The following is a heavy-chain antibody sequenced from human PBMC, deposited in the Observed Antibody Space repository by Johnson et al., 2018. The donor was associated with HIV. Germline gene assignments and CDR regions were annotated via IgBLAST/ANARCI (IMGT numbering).Heavy chain of an antibody. D-gene: IGHD3-10*01. V-gene: IGHV3-66*01. CDR1: GFTFSNYG. J-gene: IGHJ3*02. CDR2: IYSGGST. CDR3: ARVGYGVLLWFGVDDAFDI. Sequence: MLLVESGGGVVQPGRSLRLSCAASGFTFSNYGMHWVRQAPGKGLEWVSVIYSGGSTYYADSVKGRFTISRDNSKNTLYLQMNTLRAEDTAVYYCARVGYGVLLWFGVDDAFDIWGQGTMVTVSS.